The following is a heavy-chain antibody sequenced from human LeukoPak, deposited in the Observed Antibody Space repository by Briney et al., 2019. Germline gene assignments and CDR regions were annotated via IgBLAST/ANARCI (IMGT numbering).Heavy chain of an antibody. V-gene: IGHV3-74*01. J-gene: IGHJ6*03. D-gene: IGHD3-9*01. CDR1: GFTFSSYW. Sequence: GGSLRLSCAASGFTFSSYWMHWVRQAPGKGLVWVSRINSDGSSTSYADSVKGRFTISRDNAKNTLYLQMNSLRAEDAAVYYCARADYDILTGYPYYYMDVWGKGTTVTVSS. CDR3: ARADYDILTGYPYYYMDV. CDR2: INSDGSST.